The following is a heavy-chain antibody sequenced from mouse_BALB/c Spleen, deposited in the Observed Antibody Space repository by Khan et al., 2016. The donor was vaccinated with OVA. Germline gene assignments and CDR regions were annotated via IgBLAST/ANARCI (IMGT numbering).Heavy chain of an antibody. Sequence: QVTLKESGPGILQPSQTLSLTCSFTGFSLSASGVSVSWIRQPSGKGLEWLAHIYWDDDKRYNPSLKSRLTISKDTSRNQVFLKIASVDTADTATYYCAQRPSGVYSDYVFAYWGHGTLVTVSA. CDR1: GFSLSASGVS. D-gene: IGHD2-4*01. CDR2: IYWDDDK. J-gene: IGHJ3*01. CDR3: AQRPSGVYSDYVFAY. V-gene: IGHV8-12*01.